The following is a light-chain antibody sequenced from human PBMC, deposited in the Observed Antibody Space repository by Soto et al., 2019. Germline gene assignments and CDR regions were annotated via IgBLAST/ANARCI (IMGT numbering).Light chain of an antibody. CDR1: QMVSSY. Sequence: FVLTQSPAALSLSPGGSATLSFVASQMVSSYLASYQQKPGQAPRLLIYDASTRATGIPARFSGSGSGTDFTLTISRLEPEDFAVYYCQQYGSSPPITFGQGTRMEIK. J-gene: IGKJ5*01. CDR2: DAS. V-gene: IGKV3D-20*01. CDR3: QQYGSSPPIT.